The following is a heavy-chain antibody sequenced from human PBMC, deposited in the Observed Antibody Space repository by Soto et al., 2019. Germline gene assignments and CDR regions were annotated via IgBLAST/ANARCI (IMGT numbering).Heavy chain of an antibody. J-gene: IGHJ4*02. CDR3: ARSYSSSSPLFDY. CDR1: GGSISSGGYS. V-gene: IGHV4-30-2*01. Sequence: SETLSLTCAVSGGSISSGGYSWSWIRQPPGKGLEWIGYIYHSGSTYYNPPLKSRVTISVDRSKNQFSLKLSSVTAADTAVYYCARSYSSSSPLFDYWGQGTLVTVSS. D-gene: IGHD6-6*01. CDR2: IYHSGST.